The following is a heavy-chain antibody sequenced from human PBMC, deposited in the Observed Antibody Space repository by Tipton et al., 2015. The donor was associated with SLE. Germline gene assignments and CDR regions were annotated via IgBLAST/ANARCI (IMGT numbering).Heavy chain of an antibody. D-gene: IGHD6-25*01. CDR3: ARVWTSRSGYPVAFDI. J-gene: IGHJ3*02. Sequence: QSGAEVKKPGASVKASCKASGYTFTSYGISWVRQAPGQGLEWMGWISAYNGNTNYAQKLQGRVTMTTDTSTSTAYMELRSLRSDDTAVYYCARVWTSRSGYPVAFDIWGQGTMVTVSS. CDR2: ISAYNGNT. V-gene: IGHV1-18*01. CDR1: GYTFTSYG.